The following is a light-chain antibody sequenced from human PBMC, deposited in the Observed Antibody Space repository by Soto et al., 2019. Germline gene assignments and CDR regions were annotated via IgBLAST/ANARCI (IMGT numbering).Light chain of an antibody. CDR1: QSISRY. J-gene: IGKJ5*01. V-gene: IGKV1-33*01. CDR2: DAS. Sequence: DRRMTHSPSSGSASVGERVTSTGLASQSISRYLNWYQQKPGKAPKLLIYDASNLETGVPSRFSGSGSGTDFTFTISSLQPEDIATYYCQQYDNLPITFGQGTRLEN. CDR3: QQYDNLPIT.